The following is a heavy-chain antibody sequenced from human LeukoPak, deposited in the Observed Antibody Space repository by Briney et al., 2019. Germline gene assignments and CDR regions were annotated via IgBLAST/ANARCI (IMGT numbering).Heavy chain of an antibody. V-gene: IGHV4-39*07. D-gene: IGHD2-15*01. CDR2: ISYSGST. Sequence: PSETLSLTCTVSGGSISSSSYYWGWIRQPPGKGLEVIVSISYSGSTYYNPSLKSRVTISLCTSKNQFSLKLRSVTAADTAVYYCARGYCSGGSCYSYYYYNYMDVWGKGTTVTVSS. J-gene: IGHJ6*03. CDR1: GGSISSSSYY. CDR3: ARGYCSGGSCYSYYYYNYMDV.